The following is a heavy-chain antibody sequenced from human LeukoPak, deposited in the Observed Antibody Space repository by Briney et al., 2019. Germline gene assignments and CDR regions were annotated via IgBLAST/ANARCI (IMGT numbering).Heavy chain of an antibody. J-gene: IGHJ4*02. D-gene: IGHD3-3*01. CDR1: GGSISSSSYY. CDR2: IYYSGST. Sequence: SETLSLTCTVSGGSISSSSYYWSWIRQPPGKGLEWIGYIYYSGSTNYNPSLKSRVTISVDTSKNQFSLKLSSVTAADTAVYYCARDTPEWLPGIWGQGTLVTVSS. CDR3: ARDTPEWLPGI. V-gene: IGHV4-61*01.